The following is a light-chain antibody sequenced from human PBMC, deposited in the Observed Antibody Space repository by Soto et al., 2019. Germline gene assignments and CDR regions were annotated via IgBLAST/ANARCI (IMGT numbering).Light chain of an antibody. J-gene: IGKJ1*01. CDR2: DAS. Sequence: DIQMTPWPSSLSGSVGDRVTITCQSSQHISNYLKWYQQQTGKAPKLLIYDASNSETGVPSRFSGSGSGTHFPSTISSLQPEDIATYYRQQYDNIPPWTFGQGTKVDIK. CDR3: QQYDNIPPWT. CDR1: QHISNY. V-gene: IGKV1-33*01.